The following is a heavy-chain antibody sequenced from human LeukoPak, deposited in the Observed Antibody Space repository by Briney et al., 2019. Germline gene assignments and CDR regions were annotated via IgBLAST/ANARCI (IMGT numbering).Heavy chain of an antibody. V-gene: IGHV3-23*01. D-gene: IGHD2-2*01. CDR2: ISGSAGST. CDR3: ARYCSGASCYLGLDY. Sequence: PGESLRLSCAASGFTFNNYFMTWVRQAPGKGLEWVSTISGSAGSTYYADFVKGPFTISRDNSRNTLYLQMNSLRADDTAVYYCARYCSGASCYLGLDYWGQGTLVTVSS. CDR1: GFTFNNYF. J-gene: IGHJ4*02.